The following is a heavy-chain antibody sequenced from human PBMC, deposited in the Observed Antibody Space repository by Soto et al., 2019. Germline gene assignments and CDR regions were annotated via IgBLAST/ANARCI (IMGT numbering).Heavy chain of an antibody. V-gene: IGHV1-69*12. J-gene: IGHJ4*02. CDR2: IIPIFGTA. CDR3: AIPSLTCGGDCYTHSFDY. CDR1: GGTFSSYA. D-gene: IGHD2-21*02. Sequence: QVQLVQSGAEVKKPGSSVKVSCKASGGTFSSYAISWVRQAPGQGLEWMGGIIPIFGTANYAQKFQGRVTIPADESTSTAYMELSSLRSEDTAVYYCAIPSLTCGGDCYTHSFDYWGQGTLVTVSS.